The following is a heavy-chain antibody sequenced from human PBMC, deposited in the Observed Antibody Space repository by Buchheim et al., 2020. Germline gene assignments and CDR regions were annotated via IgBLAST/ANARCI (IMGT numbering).Heavy chain of an antibody. D-gene: IGHD5-24*01. CDR1: GFTFSSYG. Sequence: QVQLVESGGGVVQPGRSLRLSCAASGFTFSSYGMHWVRQAPGKGLEWVAVISYDGSNKYYADSVKGRFTISRDNSKNTRYVQMNSLRAEDTAVYYCAKALEMATIRDAFDIWGQGT. V-gene: IGHV3-30*18. CDR2: ISYDGSNK. CDR3: AKALEMATIRDAFDI. J-gene: IGHJ3*02.